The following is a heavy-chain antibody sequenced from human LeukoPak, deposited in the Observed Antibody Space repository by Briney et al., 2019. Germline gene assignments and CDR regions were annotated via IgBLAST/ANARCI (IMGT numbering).Heavy chain of an antibody. J-gene: IGHJ3*02. V-gene: IGHV1-18*01. Sequence: ASVKVSCKASGYTFTRYGISWVRQAPGQGLEWMGWISAYNGNTNYAQKLQGRVTMTEDTSTDTAYMELSSLRSEDTAVYYCATTSLVGADDAFDIWGQGTMVTVSS. CDR3: ATTSLVGADDAFDI. D-gene: IGHD1-26*01. CDR2: ISAYNGNT. CDR1: GYTFTRYG.